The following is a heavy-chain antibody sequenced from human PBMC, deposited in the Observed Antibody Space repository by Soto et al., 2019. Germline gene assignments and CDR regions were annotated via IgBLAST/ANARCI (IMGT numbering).Heavy chain of an antibody. V-gene: IGHV4-59*01. Sequence: SETLSLTCTVSGGSISSYYWSWIRQPPGKGLEWIGYIYYSGSTNYNPSLKSRVTISVDTSKNQFSLKLSSVTAADTAVYYCACGNGSWSYYKRFQPIDYWGQGTLVTVSS. CDR3: ACGNGSWSYYKRFQPIDY. CDR2: IYYSGST. CDR1: GGSISSYY. D-gene: IGHD3-10*01. J-gene: IGHJ4*02.